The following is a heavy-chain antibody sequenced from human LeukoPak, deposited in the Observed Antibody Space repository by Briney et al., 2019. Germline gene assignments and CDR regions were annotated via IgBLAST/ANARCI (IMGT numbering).Heavy chain of an antibody. CDR3: ASGGYSGYAFDY. Sequence: PSQTLSLTCTVSGGSISSFYWSWIRQPPGKGLQWIGYIYYSGITRYNPSLKSRVTISVDTSKNQFSLKLSSVTAADTAVYYCASGGYSGYAFDYWGQGILVTVSS. D-gene: IGHD5-12*01. V-gene: IGHV4-59*01. CDR1: GGSISSFY. CDR2: IYYSGIT. J-gene: IGHJ4*02.